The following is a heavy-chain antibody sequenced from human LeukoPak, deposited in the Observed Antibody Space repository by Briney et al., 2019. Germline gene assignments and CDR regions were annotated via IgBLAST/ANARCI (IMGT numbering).Heavy chain of an antibody. Sequence: ASVKVSCTASGYTFTSYGINWVRQAPGQGLEWMGWISAYSGNTNYAQKLQGRVTMTTDTSTSTAYMELRSLRSDDTAVYYCARDLSRVAVAGTYFDYWGQGTLVTVSS. D-gene: IGHD6-19*01. J-gene: IGHJ4*02. V-gene: IGHV1-18*01. CDR3: ARDLSRVAVAGTYFDY. CDR2: ISAYSGNT. CDR1: GYTFTSYG.